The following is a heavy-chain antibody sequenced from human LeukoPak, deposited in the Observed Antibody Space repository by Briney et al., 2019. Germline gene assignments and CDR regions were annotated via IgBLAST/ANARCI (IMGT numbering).Heavy chain of an antibody. V-gene: IGHV4-38-2*02. CDR1: GYSISSGYY. CDR3: VRPDDYSFDF. D-gene: IGHD5-12*01. CDR2: IYHSGST. J-gene: IGHJ3*01. Sequence: PSETLSLTCTVSGYSISSGYYWGWIRQPPGKGLEWIGSIYHSGSTYYNPSLKSRVTISADTSKNQFSLNLTSVTAADTAVYYCVRPDDYSFDFWGQGTMVTVSS.